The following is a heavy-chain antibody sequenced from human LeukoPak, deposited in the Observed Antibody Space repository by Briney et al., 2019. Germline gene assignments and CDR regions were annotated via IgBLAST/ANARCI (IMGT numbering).Heavy chain of an antibody. CDR3: ARDGSDYYGSGSYYHPYFDY. J-gene: IGHJ4*02. Sequence: GGSLRHSCAASGFTFSSYAMHWVRQAPGKGLEWVAVISYDGSNKYYADSVKGRFTISRDNSKNTLYLQMNSLGAEDTAVYYCARDGSDYYGSGSYYHPYFDYWGQGTLVTVSS. D-gene: IGHD3-10*01. V-gene: IGHV3-30*01. CDR2: ISYDGSNK. CDR1: GFTFSSYA.